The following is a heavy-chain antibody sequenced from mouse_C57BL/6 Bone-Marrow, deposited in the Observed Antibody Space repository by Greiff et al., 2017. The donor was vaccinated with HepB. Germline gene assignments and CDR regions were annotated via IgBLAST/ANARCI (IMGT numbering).Heavy chain of an antibody. D-gene: IGHD2-4*01. V-gene: IGHV2-5*01. Sequence: QVQLQQSGPGLVQPSQSLSITCTVSGFSLTSYGVHWVRQSPGKGLEWLGVIWRGGSTDYNAAFMSRLSITKDNSKSQVFFKMNSLQADDTAIYYCAKTFYDYDGPYYYAMDYWGQGTSVTVSS. CDR1: GFSLTSYG. CDR2: IWRGGST. CDR3: AKTFYDYDGPYYYAMDY. J-gene: IGHJ4*01.